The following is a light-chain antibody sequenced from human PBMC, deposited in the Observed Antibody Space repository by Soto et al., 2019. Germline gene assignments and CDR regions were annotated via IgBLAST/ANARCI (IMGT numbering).Light chain of an antibody. CDR1: QAVSTW. V-gene: IGKV1-12*01. J-gene: IGKJ4*02. Sequence: DIQMPQSPSFVSASVGDRVTITCRASQAVSTWLAWYQQKPGDAPKLLIYAASTWQSGGPSRFSGSGSGTDFTRAIRSRHPEDFATYYCQQSNSFPRTFGGGAKVEIK. CDR2: AAS. CDR3: QQSNSFPRT.